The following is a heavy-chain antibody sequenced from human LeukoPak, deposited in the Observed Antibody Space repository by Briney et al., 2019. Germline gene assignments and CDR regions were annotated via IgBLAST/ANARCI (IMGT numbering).Heavy chain of an antibody. CDR3: ARASTYYFDY. Sequence: GGSLRLSCAASGFAFTNYGMHWVRQAPGKGLEWVAVIWYDGSNKYYADSVKGRFTISRDNSKNTLYLQMNSLRAEDTAVYYCARASTYYFDYWGQGTLVTVSP. V-gene: IGHV3-33*08. CDR2: IWYDGSNK. CDR1: GFAFTNYG. J-gene: IGHJ4*02.